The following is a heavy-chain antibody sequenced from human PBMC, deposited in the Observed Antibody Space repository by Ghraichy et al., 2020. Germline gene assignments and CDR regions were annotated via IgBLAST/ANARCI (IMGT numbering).Heavy chain of an antibody. Sequence: LSLTCAASGFTFSSYAMSWVRQAPGKGLEWVSAISGSGGSTYYADSVKGRFTISRDNSKNTLYLQMNSLRAEDTAVYYCAKDLGQLDYWGQGTLVTVSS. CDR2: ISGSGGST. D-gene: IGHD7-27*01. V-gene: IGHV3-23*01. CDR3: AKDLGQLDY. CDR1: GFTFSSYA. J-gene: IGHJ4*02.